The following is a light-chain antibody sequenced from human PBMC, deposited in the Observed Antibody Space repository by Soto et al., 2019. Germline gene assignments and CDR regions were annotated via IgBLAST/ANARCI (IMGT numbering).Light chain of an antibody. V-gene: IGKV3-20*01. CDR2: GAS. CDR1: QSVSSSY. CDR3: QQYDSSPLT. J-gene: IGKJ4*01. Sequence: EIVLMQSPGTLSLSPGERATLSCRASQSVSSSYLAWYQQKPGQAPRLLIYGASSRATGIPDRFSGSGSGTDFTLIISRLEPEDFAVYYCQQYDSSPLTFGGGTKVEIK.